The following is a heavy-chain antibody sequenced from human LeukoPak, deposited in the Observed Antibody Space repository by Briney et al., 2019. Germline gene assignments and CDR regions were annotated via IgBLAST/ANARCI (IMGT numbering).Heavy chain of an antibody. D-gene: IGHD4-11*01. CDR3: AREETVTTTNWFDS. V-gene: IGHV4-34*01. CDR2: INHSGST. Sequence: PSETLSLTCAVYGGSFSGYYWSWIRQPPGKGLEWTGEINHSGSTNYNPSLKSRVTISVDTSKNQFSLKLSSVTAADTAVYYCAREETVTTTNWFDSWGQGTLVTVSS. J-gene: IGHJ5*01. CDR1: GGSFSGYY.